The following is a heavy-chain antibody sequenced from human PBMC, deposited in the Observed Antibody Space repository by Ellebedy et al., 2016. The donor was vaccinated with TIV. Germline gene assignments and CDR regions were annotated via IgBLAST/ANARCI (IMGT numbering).Heavy chain of an antibody. D-gene: IGHD2-21*01. CDR2: IYPGDSDT. J-gene: IGHJ4*02. CDR3: ASGRGVRYFDY. Sequence: GESLKISCKGSGYSFTTYWISWVRQMPGKGLEWMGIIYPGDSDTRYSPSFEGQVTISVDKSISTAYLQWSSLKASDTAMYYCASGRGVRYFDYWGQGTLVTVSS. CDR1: GYSFTTYW. V-gene: IGHV5-51*01.